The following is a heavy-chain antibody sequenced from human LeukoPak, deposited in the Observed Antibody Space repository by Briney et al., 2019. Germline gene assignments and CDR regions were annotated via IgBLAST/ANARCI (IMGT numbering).Heavy chain of an antibody. CDR2: IKSKTDGGTT. CDR3: TTIYYGSGNTPVSDY. Sequence: GGSLRLSCAGSGFIFSDAWMSWVRQAPGKGLEWVGRIKSKTDGGTTDYAAPVKGRFTISRDDSKNTLYPQMNSLKTEDTAVYYCTTIYYGSGNTPVSDYWGQGTLVTVSS. D-gene: IGHD3-10*01. J-gene: IGHJ4*02. V-gene: IGHV3-15*01. CDR1: GFIFSDAW.